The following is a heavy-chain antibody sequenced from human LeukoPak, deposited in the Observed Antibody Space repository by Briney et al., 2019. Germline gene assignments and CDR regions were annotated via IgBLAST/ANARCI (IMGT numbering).Heavy chain of an antibody. D-gene: IGHD5-24*01. V-gene: IGHV3-23*01. J-gene: IGHJ4*02. CDR3: AKAYWDGYFYHFDY. CDR2: ISGSGGST. Sequence: GGSLRLSCAASGFTFRSYAMSWVRQAPGKGLEWVSAISGSGGSTYYADSVKGRFTISRDNSKNTLYLQMNSLRAEDTAVYYCAKAYWDGYFYHFDYWGQGTLVTVSS. CDR1: GFTFRSYA.